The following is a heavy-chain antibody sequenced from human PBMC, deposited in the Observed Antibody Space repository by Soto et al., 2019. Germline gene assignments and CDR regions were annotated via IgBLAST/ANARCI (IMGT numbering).Heavy chain of an antibody. J-gene: IGHJ6*01. CDR1: GFTFSSYA. CDR2: ISYDGSNK. V-gene: IGHV3-30-3*01. Sequence: PGGSRRLSCAASGFTFSSYAMHWVRQAPGKGLEWVAVISYDGSNKYYADSVKGRFTISRDNSKNTLYLQMNSLRAEDTAVYYCARDFHRITMVPDYYYYYGMDVWGQGTTVTVSS. CDR3: ARDFHRITMVPDYYYYYGMDV. D-gene: IGHD3-10*01.